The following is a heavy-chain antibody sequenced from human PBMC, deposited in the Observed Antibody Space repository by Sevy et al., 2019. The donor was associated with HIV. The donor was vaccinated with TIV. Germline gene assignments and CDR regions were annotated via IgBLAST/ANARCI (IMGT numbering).Heavy chain of an antibody. V-gene: IGHV3-21*06. J-gene: IGHJ6*02. CDR2: ISTSSGYI. Sequence: GGSLRLSCAASGFTFSNYNINWVRRSPGKGLEWVSFISTSSGYIYYADSVKGRFTISRDNAKNSLYLQMNSLRAEDTAVYYCARDKTILEGRYGMDVWGQGTTVTVSS. CDR3: ARDKTILEGRYGMDV. D-gene: IGHD3-3*01. CDR1: GFTFSNYN.